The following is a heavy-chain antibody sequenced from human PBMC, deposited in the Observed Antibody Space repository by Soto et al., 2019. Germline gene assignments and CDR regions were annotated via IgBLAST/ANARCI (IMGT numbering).Heavy chain of an antibody. CDR2: IWYDGSNK. D-gene: IGHD3-10*01. V-gene: IGHV3-33*01. CDR1: GFTFSSYG. CDR3: ARDRIYGSGTYYYGMDV. Sequence: QVQLVESGGGVVQPGRSLRLSCAASGFTFSSYGMHWVRQAPGKGLEWVAVIWYDGSNKYYADSVKGRFTISRDNSKNTLYLQMNSLRAEDTAVYYCARDRIYGSGTYYYGMDVWGQGTTVTVSS. J-gene: IGHJ6*02.